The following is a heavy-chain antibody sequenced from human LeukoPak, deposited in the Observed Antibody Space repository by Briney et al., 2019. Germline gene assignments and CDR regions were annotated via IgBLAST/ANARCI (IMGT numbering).Heavy chain of an antibody. D-gene: IGHD3-16*02. CDR3: TRGPPDRADI. Sequence: SETLSLTCSVSGASISPLYWNWFRQCPGRGPEWIGYIHYSGATNYNTSLESRVSISLDMSKNQFSLRLSSVSAVDTAVYYCTRGPPDRADIWGQGTMVTVSS. CDR2: IHYSGAT. J-gene: IGHJ3*02. CDR1: GASISPLY. V-gene: IGHV4-59*01.